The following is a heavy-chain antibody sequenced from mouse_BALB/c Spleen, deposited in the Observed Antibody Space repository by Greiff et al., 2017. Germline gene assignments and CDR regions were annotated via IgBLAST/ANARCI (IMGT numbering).Heavy chain of an antibody. V-gene: IGHV5-4*02. CDR1: GFTFSDYY. Sequence: EVKVVESGGGLVKPGGSLKLSCAASGFTFSDYYMYWVRQTPEKRLEWVATISDGGSYTYYPDSVKGRFTISRDNAKNNLYLQMSSLKSEDTAMYYCARDDGYYYFDYWGQGTTLTVSS. D-gene: IGHD2-3*01. CDR2: ISDGGSYT. CDR3: ARDDGYYYFDY. J-gene: IGHJ2*01.